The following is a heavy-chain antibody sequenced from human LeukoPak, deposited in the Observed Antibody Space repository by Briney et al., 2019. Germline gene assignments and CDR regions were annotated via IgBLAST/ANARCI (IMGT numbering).Heavy chain of an antibody. CDR3: AREGLRLGDFTHPEH. D-gene: IGHD3-16*01. CDR2: INPNRGVT. Sequence: GASVTVSCKASGYSFTAYFIHWVRQAPGQGLEWMGWINPNRGVTNYAQTFQGRVTMTRDTSITTAYMELNSLKSDDTAVYYCAREGLRLGDFTHPEHWGQGTLVTVSS. V-gene: IGHV1-2*02. CDR1: GYSFTAYF. J-gene: IGHJ4*02.